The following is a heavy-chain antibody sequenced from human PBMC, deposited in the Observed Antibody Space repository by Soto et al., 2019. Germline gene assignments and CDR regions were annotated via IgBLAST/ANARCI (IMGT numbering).Heavy chain of an antibody. J-gene: IGHJ3*02. Sequence: GESLKISCKGSGYSFTSYWISWVRQMPGKGLEWMGRIDPSDSYTNYSPSFQGHVTISADKSISTAYLQWSSLKASDTAMYYCARQQVYAPTRDAFDIWGQGTMVTVSS. CDR1: GYSFTSYW. CDR3: ARQQVYAPTRDAFDI. CDR2: IDPSDSYT. V-gene: IGHV5-10-1*01. D-gene: IGHD2-8*01.